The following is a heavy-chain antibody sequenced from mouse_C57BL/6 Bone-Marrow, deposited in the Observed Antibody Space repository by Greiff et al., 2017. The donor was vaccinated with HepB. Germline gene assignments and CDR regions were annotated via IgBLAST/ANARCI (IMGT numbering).Heavy chain of an antibody. V-gene: IGHV1-75*01. CDR3: AIYDLFDY. D-gene: IGHD2-3*01. CDR1: GYPFTDYY. CDR2: IFPGSGST. J-gene: IGHJ2*01. Sequence: VKLVESGPELVKPGASVKISCKASGYPFTDYYINWVKQSPGQGLEWIGWIFPGSGSTYYNEKFKGKATLTVDKSSSTAYMLLSSLTSEDSAVYFCAIYDLFDYWGQGTTLTVSS.